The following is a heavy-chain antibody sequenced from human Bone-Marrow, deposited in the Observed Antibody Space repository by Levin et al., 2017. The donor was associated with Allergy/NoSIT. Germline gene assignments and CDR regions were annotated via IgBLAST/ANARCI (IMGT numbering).Heavy chain of an antibody. D-gene: IGHD1-26*01. Sequence: GESLKISCATSGFTFRDTWFHWVRQAPGKGLVWVSRINADGSSTIYADSVKGRFTISRDNAENTVYLQMNSLRVDDTAVYYCARDWWRAIDYWGQGTLVTVSS. CDR1: GFTFRDTW. CDR3: ARDWWRAIDY. CDR2: INADGSST. J-gene: IGHJ4*02. V-gene: IGHV3-74*01.